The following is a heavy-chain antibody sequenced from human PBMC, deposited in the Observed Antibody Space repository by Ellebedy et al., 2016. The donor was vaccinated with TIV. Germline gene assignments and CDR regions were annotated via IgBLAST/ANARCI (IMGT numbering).Heavy chain of an antibody. CDR2: MSNDGDKE. J-gene: IGHJ5*02. Sequence: GGSLRLSXAASGFTFASYSLHWVRQAPGEGLEWVAGMSNDGDKEYYADSVKGRCTISRDNSKYTLYLEMNSLRPEDAAIYFCVRGVTSVADRPPLDRWGQGTLVTVSS. V-gene: IGHV3-30-3*01. CDR3: VRGVTSVADRPPLDR. D-gene: IGHD6-6*01. CDR1: GFTFASYS.